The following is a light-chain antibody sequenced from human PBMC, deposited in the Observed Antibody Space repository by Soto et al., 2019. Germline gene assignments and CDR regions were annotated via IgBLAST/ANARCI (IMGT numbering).Light chain of an antibody. CDR1: QSFSGH. V-gene: IGKV1-39*01. CDR3: QQSYSIPYT. J-gene: IGKJ2*01. CDR2: AAS. Sequence: DIQMTQSPSSLSASVGDRVTITCRTSQSFSGHLNWYQQKPGKAPDLLIFAASSLQSGVPSRFSGSQSGTDFTLTVSSLQPEDFATYYCQQSYSIPYTFGQGTKLEIK.